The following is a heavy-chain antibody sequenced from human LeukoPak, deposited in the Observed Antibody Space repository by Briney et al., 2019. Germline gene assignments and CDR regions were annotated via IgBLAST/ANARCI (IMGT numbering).Heavy chain of an antibody. J-gene: IGHJ6*03. Sequence: SETLSLTCTVSGGSISSYYWSWIRQPAGKGLEWIGRIYTSGSTNYNPSLKSRVTMSVDTSKNQFSLKLSSVTAADTAVYYCARDVKLDGPLGYYYYMDVWGKGTTVTVSS. CDR3: ARDVKLDGPLGYYYYMDV. CDR1: GGSISSYY. V-gene: IGHV4-4*07. CDR2: IYTSGST. D-gene: IGHD6-13*01.